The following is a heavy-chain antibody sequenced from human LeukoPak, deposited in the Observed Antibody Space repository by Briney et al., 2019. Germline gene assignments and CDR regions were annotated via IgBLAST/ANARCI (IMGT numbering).Heavy chain of an antibody. CDR3: ARYGELQGLYFDY. D-gene: IGHD1-26*01. Sequence: SEALSLTRTVPGGSLSSYYWSSIRQPPGKGRGWIGHIYYSGSTNYNPSLKSRVTISVDTTKNQFSLKLSSVTAADTAVYYCARYGELQGLYFDYWGQGTLVTVSS. CDR2: IYYSGST. J-gene: IGHJ4*02. CDR1: GGSLSSYY. V-gene: IGHV4-59*01.